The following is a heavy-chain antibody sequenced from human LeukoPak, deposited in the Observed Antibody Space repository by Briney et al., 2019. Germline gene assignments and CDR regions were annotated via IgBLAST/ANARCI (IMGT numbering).Heavy chain of an antibody. CDR1: GFSFSNYA. Sequence: RSGGSLRLSCAASGFSFSNYAMSWVRQAPGKGLEWVSAISGSGGGTYYADSVKGRFTISRDNAKNSLYLQMNSLRAEDTAVYYCTTYSTKNAREFESWGQGTLVTVSS. CDR2: ISGSGGGT. V-gene: IGHV3-23*01. D-gene: IGHD2/OR15-2a*01. CDR3: TTYSTKNAREFES. J-gene: IGHJ5*01.